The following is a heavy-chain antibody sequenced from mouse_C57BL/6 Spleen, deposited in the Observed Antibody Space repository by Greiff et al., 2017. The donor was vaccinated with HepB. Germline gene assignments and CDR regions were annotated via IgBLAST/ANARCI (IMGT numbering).Heavy chain of an antibody. D-gene: IGHD1-1*01. J-gene: IGHJ3*01. CDR1: GYAFTNYL. CDR2: INPGSGGT. V-gene: IGHV1-54*01. CDR3: ARDRGSSSWFAY. Sequence: QVQLQQSGAELVRPGTSVKVSCKASGYAFTNYLIEWVKQRPGQGLEWIGVINPGSGGTNYNEKFKGKATLTADKASSTAYMQLSSLTSEDSAVYFCARDRGSSSWFAYWGQGTLVTVSA.